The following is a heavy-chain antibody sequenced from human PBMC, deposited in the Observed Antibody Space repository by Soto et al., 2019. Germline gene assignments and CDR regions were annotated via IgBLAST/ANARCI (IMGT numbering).Heavy chain of an antibody. CDR2: IYYSGST. CDR3: AGGITMGNMDV. J-gene: IGHJ6*02. D-gene: IGHD3-10*01. CDR1: GGSISSYY. Sequence: SETLSLTCTVSGGSISSYYWSWIRQPPGKGLEWIGYIYYSGSTNYNPSLKSRVTISVDTSKNQFSLKLSSVTAADTAVYYCAGGITMGNMDVWGQGTTVTVSS. V-gene: IGHV4-59*01.